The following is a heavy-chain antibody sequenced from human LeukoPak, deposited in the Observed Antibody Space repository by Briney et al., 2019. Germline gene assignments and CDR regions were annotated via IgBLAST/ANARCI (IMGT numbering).Heavy chain of an antibody. V-gene: IGHV1-46*01. Sequence: ASVKVSCKASGYTFTSYYMHWVRQAPGQGLEWMGIINPSGGSTSYAQKFQGRVTMTRDMSTSTVYMELSSLRSEDTAVYYCARGGTFSGYCTNGVCYNPLYTEYFQHWGQGTLVTVSS. CDR1: GYTFTSYY. CDR3: ARGGTFSGYCTNGVCYNPLYTEYFQH. D-gene: IGHD2-8*01. J-gene: IGHJ1*01. CDR2: INPSGGST.